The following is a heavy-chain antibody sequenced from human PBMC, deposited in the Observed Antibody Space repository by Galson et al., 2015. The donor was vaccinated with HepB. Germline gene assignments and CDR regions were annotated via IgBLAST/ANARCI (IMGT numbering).Heavy chain of an antibody. J-gene: IGHJ4*02. CDR1: GFTFSSYS. CDR3: ARGLGDYNPDVILDY. CDR2: ISSSSSYI. Sequence: SLRLSCAASGFTFSSYSMNWVRQAPGKGLEWVSSISSSSSYIYYADSVKGRFTISRDNAKNSLYLQMNSLRAEDTAVYYCARGLGDYNPDVILDYWGQGTLVTVSS. V-gene: IGHV3-21*01. D-gene: IGHD4-17*01.